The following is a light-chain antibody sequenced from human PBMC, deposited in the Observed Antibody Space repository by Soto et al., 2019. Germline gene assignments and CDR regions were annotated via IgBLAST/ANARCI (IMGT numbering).Light chain of an antibody. CDR3: QVWDSSSHVV. CDR2: YDS. CDR1: NIGSKS. J-gene: IGLJ2*01. Sequence: SYELTQPPSVSVAPGKTARITCGGNNIGSKSVHWYQQKPGQAPVLVIYYDSDRPSGIPERFSGSNCGNTATLTISRVEAGDEADYYCQVWDSSSHVVFGGGTKLTVL. V-gene: IGLV3-21*04.